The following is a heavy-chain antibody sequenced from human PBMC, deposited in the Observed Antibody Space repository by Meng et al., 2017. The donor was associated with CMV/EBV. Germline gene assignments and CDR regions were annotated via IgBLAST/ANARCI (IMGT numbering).Heavy chain of an antibody. Sequence: ETLSLTCAASGFTFSSYWMSWVRQAPGKGLEWVANIKQDGSEKYYVDSVKGRFTISRDNAKNSLYLQMNSLRAEDTAVYYCARWGRWLQFFDYWGQGTLVTVS. D-gene: IGHD5-24*01. CDR1: GFTFSSYW. J-gene: IGHJ4*02. V-gene: IGHV3-7*01. CDR3: ARWGRWLQFFDY. CDR2: IKQDGSEK.